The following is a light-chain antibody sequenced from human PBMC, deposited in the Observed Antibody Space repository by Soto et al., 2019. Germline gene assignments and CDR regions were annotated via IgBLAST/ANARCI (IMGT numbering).Light chain of an antibody. CDR3: CSYASSSTYV. CDR2: EVT. V-gene: IGLV2-23*02. J-gene: IGLJ1*01. Sequence: QSVLTQPASVSGSLGQSITISCTGTSSDVGSYNLVSWYQQHPGKAPKLMIYEVTKRPSGVSDRFSGSKSGNTASLTISGLQAEDEADYYCCSYASSSTYVFGTGTKVTVL. CDR1: SSDVGSYNL.